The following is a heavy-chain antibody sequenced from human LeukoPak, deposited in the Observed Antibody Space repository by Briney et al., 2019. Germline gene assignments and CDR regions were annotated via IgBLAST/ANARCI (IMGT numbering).Heavy chain of an antibody. D-gene: IGHD2-15*01. V-gene: IGHV4-34*01. CDR2: INHSGST. CDR3: ARDQLGYCSGGSCYSAWNNWFDP. Sequence: SETLSLTCAVYGGSFSGYYWSWIRQPPGKGLEWIGEINHSGSTNYNPSLKSRATISVDTSKNQFSLKLSSVTAADTAVYYCARDQLGYCSGGSCYSAWNNWFDPWGQGTLVTVSS. J-gene: IGHJ5*02. CDR1: GGSFSGYY.